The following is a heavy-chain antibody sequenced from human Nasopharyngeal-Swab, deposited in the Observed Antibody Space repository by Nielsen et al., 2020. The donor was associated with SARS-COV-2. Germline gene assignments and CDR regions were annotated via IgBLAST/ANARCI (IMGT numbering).Heavy chain of an antibody. V-gene: IGHV3-23*01. CDR1: GFTFSSYA. D-gene: IGHD3-10*01. CDR3: AKKRFGELLYYYFYFDY. J-gene: IGHJ4*02. CDR2: ISGSGGST. Sequence: GEFLKISCAASGFTFSSYAMSWVRQAPGKGLEWVSAISGSGGSTYYADSVKGRFTISRDNSKNTLYLQMNSLRAEDTAVYYCAKKRFGELLYYYFYFDYWGQGTLVTVSS.